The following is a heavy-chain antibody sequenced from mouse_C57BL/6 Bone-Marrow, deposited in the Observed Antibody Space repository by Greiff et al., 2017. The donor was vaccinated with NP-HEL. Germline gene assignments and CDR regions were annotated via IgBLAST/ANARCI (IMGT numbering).Heavy chain of an antibody. CDR3: AREGYYGSIFDY. V-gene: IGHV5-4*01. CDR2: ISDGGSYT. CDR1: GFTFSSYA. D-gene: IGHD1-1*01. Sequence: EVHLVESGGGLVKPGGSLKLSCAASGFTFSSYAMSWVRQTPEKRLEWVATISDGGSYTYYPDNVKGRFTISRDNAKNNLYLQMSHLKSEDTAMYYCAREGYYGSIFDYWGQGTTLTVSS. J-gene: IGHJ2*01.